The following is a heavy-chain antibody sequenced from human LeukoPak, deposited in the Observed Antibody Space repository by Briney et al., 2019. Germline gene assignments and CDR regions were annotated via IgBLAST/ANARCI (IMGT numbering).Heavy chain of an antibody. V-gene: IGHV4-59*01. CDR1: GGSISSYY. CDR3: ARDLRALTGFDP. J-gene: IGHJ5*02. D-gene: IGHD3-9*01. CDR2: IYYSGST. Sequence: SETLSLTCTVSGGSISSYYWSWIRQPPGKGLEWIGYIYYSGSTNYNPSLKSRVTISVDTSKNQFSLKLSSVTAADTAVYYCARDLRALTGFDPWGQGTLVTVSS.